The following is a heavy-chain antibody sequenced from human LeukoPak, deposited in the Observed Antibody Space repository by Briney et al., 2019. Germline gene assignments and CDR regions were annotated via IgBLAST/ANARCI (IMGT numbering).Heavy chain of an antibody. CDR2: INGSGDKT. CDR1: GFTFSGYD. Sequence: GGSLRLSCAASGFTFSGYDMNWVRQAPGKGLEWVSSINGSGDKTYYADSVKGRFTISRDNSKNTLYLQMNSLGAEDTAVYYCAKPARTDYADYWGQGTLVTVSS. CDR3: AKPARTDYADY. V-gene: IGHV3-23*01. J-gene: IGHJ4*02. D-gene: IGHD1-14*01.